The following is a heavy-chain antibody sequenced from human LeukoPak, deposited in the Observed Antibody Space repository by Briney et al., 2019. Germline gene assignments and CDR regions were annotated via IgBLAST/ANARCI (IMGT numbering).Heavy chain of an antibody. V-gene: IGHV4-59*12. CDR3: ARGDYYYYYGMDV. Sequence: PSETLSPTCTVSGGSISSYYWSWIRQPPGKGLEWIGYIYYSGSTNYNPSLKSRVTMSVDTSKNQFSLKLSSVTAADTAVYYCARGDYYYYYGMDVWGQGTTVTVSS. CDR2: IYYSGST. CDR1: GGSISSYY. J-gene: IGHJ6*02.